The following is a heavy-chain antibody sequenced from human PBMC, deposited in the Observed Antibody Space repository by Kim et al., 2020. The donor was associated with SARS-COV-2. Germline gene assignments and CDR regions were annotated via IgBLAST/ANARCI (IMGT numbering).Heavy chain of an antibody. J-gene: IGHJ6*03. CDR3: ARGTSRNSGYSDGRYYYY. CDR1: GGSFSGYY. D-gene: IGHD5-18*01. V-gene: IGHV4-34*01. CDR2: INHSGST. Sequence: SETLSLTCAVYGGSFSGYYWSWIRQPPGKGLEWIGEINHSGSTNYNPSLKSRVTISVDTSKNQFSLKLSSVTAADTAVYYCARGTSRNSGYSDGRYYYY.